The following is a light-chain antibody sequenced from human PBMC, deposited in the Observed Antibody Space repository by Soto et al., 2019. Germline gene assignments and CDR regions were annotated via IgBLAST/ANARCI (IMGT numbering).Light chain of an antibody. Sequence: EIVLTQSPGTLSLSSGERATLSCRASQSVDNKYLAWYQQKPGQAPRLLIFGASNRAAGIPDRFSGSGSGTDFTLTISRLESEDFAVYHCQQYGTSPPMYTFGQGTKLEIK. CDR3: QQYGTSPPMYT. CDR1: QSVDNKY. CDR2: GAS. J-gene: IGKJ2*01. V-gene: IGKV3-20*01.